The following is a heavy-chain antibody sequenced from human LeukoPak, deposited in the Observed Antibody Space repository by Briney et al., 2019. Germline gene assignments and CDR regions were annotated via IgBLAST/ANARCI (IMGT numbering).Heavy chain of an antibody. CDR2: INSDGSTA. CDR1: GFTFSIYW. V-gene: IGHV3-74*01. Sequence: PGGSLRLPCAVSGFTFSIYWMHWVRQAPGKGLVWVSHINSDGSTATYADSVKGRFTISRDNAKNTLHLQMNSLRAEDTAVYYCVRDRHYSADYWGQGTLVTVSS. J-gene: IGHJ4*02. D-gene: IGHD2-15*01. CDR3: VRDRHYSADY.